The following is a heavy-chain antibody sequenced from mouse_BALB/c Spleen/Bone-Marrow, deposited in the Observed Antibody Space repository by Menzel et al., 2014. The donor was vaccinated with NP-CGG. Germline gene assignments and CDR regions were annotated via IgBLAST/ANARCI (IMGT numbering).Heavy chain of an antibody. CDR3: TRSTMITYFDY. V-gene: IGHV1S81*02. Sequence: QVQLQQSGAELVKPGASVKLSCKASGYTFTSYYMYWVKQRPGQGLEWIGEINPSNGGTNFNEKFKSKATLTVDKSSSTAYMRLSSLTSEDSAVYYCTRSTMITYFDYWGRGTTLTVSS. J-gene: IGHJ2*01. D-gene: IGHD2-4*01. CDR1: GYTFTSYY. CDR2: INPSNGGT.